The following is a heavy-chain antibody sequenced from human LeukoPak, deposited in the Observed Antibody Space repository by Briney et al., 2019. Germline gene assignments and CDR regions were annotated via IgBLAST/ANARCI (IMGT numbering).Heavy chain of an antibody. CDR3: ARRGGDVDTFDY. J-gene: IGHJ4*02. CDR1: GGSISSSSYY. Sequence: PSETLSLTCTVSGGSISSSSYYWGWIRQPPGKGLEWIGSFYYSGSTYYNPSLKSRVTISVDTSKNQFFLKLSSVTAADTAVYYCARRGGDVDTFDYWGQGSQVSVSS. V-gene: IGHV4-39*01. CDR2: FYYSGST. D-gene: IGHD5-18*01.